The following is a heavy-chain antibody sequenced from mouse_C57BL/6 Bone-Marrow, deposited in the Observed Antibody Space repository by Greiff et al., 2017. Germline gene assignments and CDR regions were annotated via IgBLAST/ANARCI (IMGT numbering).Heavy chain of an antibody. Sequence: VQLQQSGAELVKPGASVKLSCTASGFNIKDYYMHWVKQRTEQGLEWIGRIDPEDGETKYASKFQGKAPITADTSSNTAYLQLSSLPSEDTAVYYCARTVYGSDPLDYWGQGTTLTVSS. CDR2: IDPEDGET. V-gene: IGHV14-2*01. J-gene: IGHJ2*01. CDR1: GFNIKDYY. D-gene: IGHD1-1*01. CDR3: ARTVYGSDPLDY.